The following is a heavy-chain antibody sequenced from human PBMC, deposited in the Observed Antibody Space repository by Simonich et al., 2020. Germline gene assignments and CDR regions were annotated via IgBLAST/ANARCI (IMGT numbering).Heavy chain of an antibody. V-gene: IGHV1-2*02. CDR1: GYTFTGYY. Sequence: QVQLVQSGAEVKKPGASVKVSCKASGYTFTGYYMHWVRQAPGQGLDGKGWINPSSGGTNYAQKFQGRVTMTRETSISTAYMELSRLRSDDTAVYYCARGGVQYYYYYMDVWGKGTTVTVSS. D-gene: IGHD3-3*01. CDR2: INPSSGGT. CDR3: ARGGVQYYYYYMDV. J-gene: IGHJ6*03.